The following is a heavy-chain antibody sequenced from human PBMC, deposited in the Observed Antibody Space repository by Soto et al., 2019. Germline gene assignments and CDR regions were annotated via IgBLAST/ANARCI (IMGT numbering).Heavy chain of an antibody. J-gene: IGHJ6*02. D-gene: IGHD2-2*02. Sequence: SETLSLTCTVSGGSISSCYWSWIRQPAGKGLGWIGRIYTSGSTNYNPSLKSRVTMSVDTSKNQFSLKLSSVTAADTAVYYCARSGPYCSSTSCYMGYYYYGLDVWGQGTTVTVSS. CDR3: ARSGPYCSSTSCYMGYYYYGLDV. CDR2: IYTSGST. CDR1: GGSISSCY. V-gene: IGHV4-4*07.